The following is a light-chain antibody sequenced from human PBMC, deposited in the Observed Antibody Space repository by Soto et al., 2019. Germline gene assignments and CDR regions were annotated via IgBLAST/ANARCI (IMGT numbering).Light chain of an antibody. CDR3: QQYNSYPWT. CDR2: KAS. Sequence: DIQMTQSPSTLSAYVGDRVTITCRASQSISSWLAWYQQKPGKAPKPLIYKASSLESGVPSRFSGSGSGTEFTLTISSLQPDDFATYYCQQYNSYPWTFGQGTKVDIK. CDR1: QSISSW. V-gene: IGKV1-5*03. J-gene: IGKJ1*01.